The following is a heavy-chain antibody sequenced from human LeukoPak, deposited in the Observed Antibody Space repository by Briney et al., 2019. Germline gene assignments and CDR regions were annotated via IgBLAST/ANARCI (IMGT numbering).Heavy chain of an antibody. D-gene: IGHD1-26*01. CDR3: ARGERVYSDQGYYYYYGMDV. J-gene: IGHJ6*02. Sequence: GGSLRLSCVASGFXFSSYDIHWVRQATGKGLEWLSAIGTAGDPYYPGSVKGRFTISRENAKNSLYLQMNSLRAGDTAVYYCARGERVYSDQGYYYYYGMDVWGQGTTVTVSS. CDR2: IGTAGDP. CDR1: GFXFSSYD. V-gene: IGHV3-13*05.